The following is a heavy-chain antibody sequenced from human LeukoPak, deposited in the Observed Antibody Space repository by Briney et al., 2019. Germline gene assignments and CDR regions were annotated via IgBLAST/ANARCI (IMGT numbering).Heavy chain of an antibody. D-gene: IGHD3-3*01. J-gene: IGHJ5*02. CDR1: GYSFTSSD. V-gene: IGHV1-8*02. CDR3: ATVSFSIFGVVSDWFDP. Sequence: ASVKVSCKASGYSFTSSDINWVRQAPGHGLEWMGWMNPNSGTTGYAQKFQGRVTMTEDTSTDTAYMELSSLRSEDTAVYYCATVSFSIFGVVSDWFDPWGQGTLVTVSS. CDR2: MNPNSGTT.